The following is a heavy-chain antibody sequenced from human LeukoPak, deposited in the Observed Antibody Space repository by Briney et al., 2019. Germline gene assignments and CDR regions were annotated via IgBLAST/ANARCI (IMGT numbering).Heavy chain of an antibody. D-gene: IGHD6-25*01. V-gene: IGHV3-23*01. CDR3: AKDPPLSSIAAPYFDY. Sequence: GGSLRLSCAASGFTFSSYATSWVRQAPGKGLEWVSAISGSGGSTYYADSVKGRFTISRDNSKNTLYLQMNSLRAEDTAVYYCAKDPPLSSIAAPYFDYWGQGTLVTVSS. J-gene: IGHJ4*02. CDR2: ISGSGGST. CDR1: GFTFSSYA.